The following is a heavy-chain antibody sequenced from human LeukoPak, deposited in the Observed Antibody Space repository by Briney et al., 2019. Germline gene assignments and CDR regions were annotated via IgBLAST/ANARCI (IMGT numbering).Heavy chain of an antibody. J-gene: IGHJ2*01. CDR1: GGSISSYY. D-gene: IGHD1-26*01. CDR3: ARVGFSASYHGKFWYFDL. CDR2: IYYSGST. Sequence: SETLSLTCTVSGGSISSYYWSWIRQPPGKGLEWIGYIYYSGSTNYNPSLKSRITISVDTSKKQFSLKLNSVTAANTAVYYCARVGFSASYHGKFWYFDLWGRGTLVTVSS. V-gene: IGHV4-59*01.